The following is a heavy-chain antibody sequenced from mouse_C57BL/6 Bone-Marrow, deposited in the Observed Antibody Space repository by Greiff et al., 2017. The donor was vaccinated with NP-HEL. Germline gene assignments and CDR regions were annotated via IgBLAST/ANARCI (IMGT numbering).Heavy chain of an antibody. J-gene: IGHJ4*01. Sequence: EVMLVESGGGLVQPGGSLSLSCAASGFTFTDYYMSWVRQPPGKALEWLGFIRNKANGYTTEYSASVKGRFTISRDNSQSILYLQMNALRAEDSATYYCARSFYDAPQDYWGQGTSVTVSS. V-gene: IGHV7-3*01. CDR1: GFTFTDYY. D-gene: IGHD2-3*01. CDR3: ARSFYDAPQDY. CDR2: IRNKANGYTT.